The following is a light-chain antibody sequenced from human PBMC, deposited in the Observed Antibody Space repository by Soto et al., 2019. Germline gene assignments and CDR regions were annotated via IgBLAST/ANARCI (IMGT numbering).Light chain of an antibody. V-gene: IGLV1-51*01. Sequence: QSVLTQPPSVSAAPGQKVTISCSGSSPNIGNNYVSWYQQLPGTAPKLLIYDNNKRPSGIPDRFSGSKSGTSATLDITGLQTGDEADYYCGTWDSSLSAGVFGGGTKVTVL. J-gene: IGLJ2*01. CDR1: SPNIGNNY. CDR3: GTWDSSLSAGV. CDR2: DNN.